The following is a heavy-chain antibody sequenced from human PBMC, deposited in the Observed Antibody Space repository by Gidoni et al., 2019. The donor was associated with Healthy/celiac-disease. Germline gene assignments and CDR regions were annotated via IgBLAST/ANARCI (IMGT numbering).Heavy chain of an antibody. J-gene: IGHJ6*02. CDR3: ARGRTTPHNRPGYVYYYYYYGMDV. D-gene: IGHD3-9*01. CDR2: IKHSGNT. V-gene: IGHV4-34*01. CDR1: GGSFSCYY. Sequence: QVQLQQWGAGRLKPSETLSLTCAVYGGSFSCYYWSWIRQPPGKGLEWVGEIKHSGNTNYHPSLKSRVTISVDTSKNQFSLKLSSVTAAYTAVYYCARGRTTPHNRPGYVYYYYYYGMDVWGQGTTVTVSS.